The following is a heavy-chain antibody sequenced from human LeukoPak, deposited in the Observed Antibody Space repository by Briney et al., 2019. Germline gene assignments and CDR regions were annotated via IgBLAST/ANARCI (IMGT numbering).Heavy chain of an antibody. V-gene: IGHV4-4*07. CDR1: GGSISSYY. CDR2: IYTSGGT. D-gene: IGHD5-24*01. J-gene: IGHJ4*02. CDR3: ARWGWPGQVTGPFDY. Sequence: PSETLSPTCTVSGGSISSYYWSWIRQPAGKGLEWVGRIYTSGGTNYNPSLKSRVTISVDKSKNQFSLKLSSVTAADTAVYYCARWGWPGQVTGPFDYWGQGTLVTVSS.